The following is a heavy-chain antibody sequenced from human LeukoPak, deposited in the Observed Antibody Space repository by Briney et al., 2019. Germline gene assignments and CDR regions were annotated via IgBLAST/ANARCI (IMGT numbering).Heavy chain of an antibody. V-gene: IGHV1-3*01. CDR3: ARVLGMEDTLRYYYYGMDV. D-gene: IGHD3-16*01. CDR2: INAGNGNT. CDR1: GYTFTSYA. J-gene: IGHJ6*02. Sequence: ASVKVSCKASGYTFTSYAMHWVRQAPGQRLEWMGWINAGNGNTKYSQKFQGRVTITRDTSASTAYMELSSLRSEDTAVYYCARVLGMEDTLRYYYYGMDVWGQGTTVTVSS.